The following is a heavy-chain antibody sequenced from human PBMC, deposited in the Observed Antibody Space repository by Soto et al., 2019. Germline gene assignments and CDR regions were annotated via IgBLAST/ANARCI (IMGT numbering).Heavy chain of an antibody. Sequence: EVQLVESGGGLVQPGGSLRLSCAGSGFTFSNYWMHWVRQAPGKGLEWVSRIDHDGTTDYADSVRGRFTISRDNAENTLYLQMNRLRPDDTAVYYCVRDSHGDYWGQGTLVTVSS. CDR3: VRDSHGDY. V-gene: IGHV3-74*01. CDR2: IDHDGTT. J-gene: IGHJ4*02. CDR1: GFTFSNYW.